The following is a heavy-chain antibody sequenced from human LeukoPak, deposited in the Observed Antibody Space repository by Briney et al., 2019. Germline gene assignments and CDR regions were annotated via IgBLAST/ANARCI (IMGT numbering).Heavy chain of an antibody. CDR1: GFTFSSYG. D-gene: IGHD4-17*01. CDR3: ARDLRFYGDYVPLRHEAFKI. CDR2: IWYDGSNK. J-gene: IGHJ3*02. V-gene: IGHV3-33*01. Sequence: GGSLRPPRAASGFTFSSYGMHWVRQAPGKGLEWVAVIWYDGSNKYYADSVKGRFTISRDNSKNTLYLQVNSLRAEDTAVYYCARDLRFYGDYVPLRHEAFKICGQGTMVTVSS.